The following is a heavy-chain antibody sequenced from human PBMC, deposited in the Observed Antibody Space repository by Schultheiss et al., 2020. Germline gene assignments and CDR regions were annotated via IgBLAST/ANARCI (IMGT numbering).Heavy chain of an antibody. CDR2: ISSSSSYV. CDR1: GFTFSSYG. J-gene: IGHJ3*02. V-gene: IGHV3-21*01. CDR3: ARDLGLRTAFDI. Sequence: GGSLRLSCAASGFTFSSYGMHWVRQAPGKGLEWVSSISSSSSYVYYADSVKGRFTISRDNAKNSLYLQMNSLRAEDTAVYYCARDLGLRTAFDIWGQGTMVTVSS. D-gene: IGHD3-16*01.